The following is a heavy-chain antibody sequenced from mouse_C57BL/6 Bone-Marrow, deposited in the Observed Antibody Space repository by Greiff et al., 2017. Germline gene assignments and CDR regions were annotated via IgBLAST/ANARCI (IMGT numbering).Heavy chain of an antibody. Sequence: QVQLQQSGAELVKPGASVKISCKASGYAFSSYWMNWVKQRPGKGLEWIGQIYPGDGDTNYNGKFKGKATLTADKSSSTAYMQLSSLTSEDSAVYFCARSDYYGSSYQAWFAYWGQGTLVTVSA. CDR3: ARSDYYGSSYQAWFAY. D-gene: IGHD1-1*01. CDR1: GYAFSSYW. J-gene: IGHJ3*01. CDR2: IYPGDGDT. V-gene: IGHV1-80*01.